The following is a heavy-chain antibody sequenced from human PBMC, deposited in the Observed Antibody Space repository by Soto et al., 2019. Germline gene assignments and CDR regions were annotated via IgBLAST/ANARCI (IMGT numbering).Heavy chain of an antibody. CDR2: ISYDGSNK. CDR1: GFTFSSYG. J-gene: IGHJ4*02. Sequence: GGSLRLSCAASGFTFSSYGMHWVRQAPGKGLEWVAVISYDGSNKYYADSVKGRFTISRDNSKNTLYLQMNSLRAEDTAVYYCAKQANSSSWYFDYWGQGTLVTAPQ. CDR3: AKQANSSSWYFDY. D-gene: IGHD6-13*01. V-gene: IGHV3-30*18.